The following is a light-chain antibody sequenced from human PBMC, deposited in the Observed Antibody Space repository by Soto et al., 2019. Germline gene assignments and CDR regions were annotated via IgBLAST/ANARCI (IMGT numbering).Light chain of an antibody. J-gene: IGLJ1*01. CDR3: AAWDGSLNGLYV. Sequence: QSVLTQAPSASGTPGQRVTISCSGSSSNVGSLSVDWYQHLPGTAPKLLIHSNYQRPSGGPDRFSGSKSGTSAALTINGLQSEDEADYYCAAWDGSLNGLYVFGTGTKLTVL. CDR1: SSNVGSLS. V-gene: IGLV1-44*01. CDR2: SNY.